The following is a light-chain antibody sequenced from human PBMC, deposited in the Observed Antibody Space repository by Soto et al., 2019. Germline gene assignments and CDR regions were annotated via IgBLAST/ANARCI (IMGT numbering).Light chain of an antibody. CDR3: AAWDDSLNGEVV. V-gene: IGLV1-44*01. CDR1: SSNIGSNS. Sequence: QSVLTQPPSASGTPGQRVTISCSGSSSNIGSNSVNWYQQLPGTAPNLLIYSTNQRPSGVPDRFSGSKSDTSASLAISGLQSEEEADYYCAAWDDSLNGEVVFGGGTKLTVL. J-gene: IGLJ2*01. CDR2: STN.